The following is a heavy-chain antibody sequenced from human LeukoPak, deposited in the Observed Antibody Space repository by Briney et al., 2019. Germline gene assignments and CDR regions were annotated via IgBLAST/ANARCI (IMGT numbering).Heavy chain of an antibody. Sequence: PSETLSLTCTVSGYSISSGYYWGWIRQPPGKGLEWIGSIYHSGSTYYNPSLKSRVTISVDTSKNQFSLKLSSVTAADTAVYYCARDRSDSRYFDWLPHHRRKTYFDYWGQGTLVTVSS. CDR2: IYHSGST. CDR3: ARDRSDSRYFDWLPHHRRKTYFDY. D-gene: IGHD3-9*01. CDR1: GYSISSGYY. V-gene: IGHV4-38-2*02. J-gene: IGHJ4*02.